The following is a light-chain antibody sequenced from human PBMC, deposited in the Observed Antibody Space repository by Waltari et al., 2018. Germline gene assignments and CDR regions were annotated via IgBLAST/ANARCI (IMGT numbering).Light chain of an antibody. J-gene: IGKJ5*01. CDR1: HSISNNF. CDR3: QQYGNSPIT. V-gene: IGKV3-20*01. CDR2: SIS. Sequence: EIVLTQSPGTLSSSPGESATLPCRASHSISNNFLAWYQQRPGQSPRLLMYSISNRAPGIPDRFWGSGSGTDFTLTISRLEPEDFAVYYCQQYGNSPITFGQGTRL.